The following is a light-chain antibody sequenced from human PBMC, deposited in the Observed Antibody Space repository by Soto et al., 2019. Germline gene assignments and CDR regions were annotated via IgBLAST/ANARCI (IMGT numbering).Light chain of an antibody. Sequence: IQMTQSPSSLSASVGDRVTITCRASRSISSYLNWYQQKPGKAPKLLIYAASSLQSGVPSRFSGSGSGTEFTLTIISLQPEDFATYYCQQSYRFPKTFGRGTKVDIK. CDR3: QQSYRFPKT. V-gene: IGKV1-39*01. J-gene: IGKJ1*01. CDR1: RSISSY. CDR2: AAS.